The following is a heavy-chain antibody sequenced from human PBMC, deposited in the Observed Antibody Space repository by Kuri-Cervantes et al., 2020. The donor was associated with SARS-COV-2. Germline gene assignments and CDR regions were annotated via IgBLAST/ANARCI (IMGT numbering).Heavy chain of an antibody. CDR3: ARANGDYQIEIDYYYYYYMDV. CDR2: IYHSGST. J-gene: IGHJ6*03. Sequence: SETLSLTCSVSGYSISGSYYWGWIRQPPGKGQEWIGSIYHSGSTYYNPYLKSRVTISVDTSMTQFSLKLSSVTAADTAVYYCARANGDYQIEIDYYYYYYMDVWGKGTTVTVSS. D-gene: IGHD4-17*01. CDR1: GYSISGSYY. V-gene: IGHV4-38-2*02.